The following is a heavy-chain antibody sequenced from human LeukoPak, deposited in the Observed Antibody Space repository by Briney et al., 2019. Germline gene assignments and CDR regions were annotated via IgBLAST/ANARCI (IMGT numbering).Heavy chain of an antibody. V-gene: IGHV4-34*01. CDR2: INHSGST. D-gene: IGHD6-6*01. CDR1: GGSFSGYY. Sequence: SETLSLTCAVYGGSFSGYYWSWIRQPPGKGLEWIGEINHSGSTNYNPSLKSRVTISVDTSKNQFSLKLSSVTAADTAMYYCARGAVAARYGVFDYWGQGTLVTVSS. J-gene: IGHJ4*02. CDR3: ARGAVAARYGVFDY.